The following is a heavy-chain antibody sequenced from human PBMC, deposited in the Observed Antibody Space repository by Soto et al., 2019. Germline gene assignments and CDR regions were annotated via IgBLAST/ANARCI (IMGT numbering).Heavy chain of an antibody. D-gene: IGHD6-19*01. CDR1: GYSFPSYD. Sequence: ASVKVSCKASGYSFPSYDRHWVRQAPGQSLEWMGWINAGNGNTKYSQKFQGRVTITRDTSASTAYMELSSLRSEDTAVYYCARGDSSGYPRYCEHWGQGTPVTSPQ. CDR3: ARGDSSGYPRYCEH. CDR2: INAGNGNT. V-gene: IGHV1-3*01. J-gene: IGHJ4*02.